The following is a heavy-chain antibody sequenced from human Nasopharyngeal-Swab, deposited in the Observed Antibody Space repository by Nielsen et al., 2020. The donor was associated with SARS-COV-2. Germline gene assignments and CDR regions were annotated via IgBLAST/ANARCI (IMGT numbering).Heavy chain of an antibody. Sequence: SETLSLTCTVSGGSISSNYWSWIRQPPGKGLEWIGYIYYSGSTNYNPSLTSRVTISVATSKIQFSLKLSSVTAADPAVYYCAREMVRGVIIRWGQGTLVTVSS. J-gene: IGHJ4*02. CDR3: AREMVRGVIIR. CDR2: IYYSGST. V-gene: IGHV4-59*01. D-gene: IGHD3-10*01. CDR1: GGSISSNY.